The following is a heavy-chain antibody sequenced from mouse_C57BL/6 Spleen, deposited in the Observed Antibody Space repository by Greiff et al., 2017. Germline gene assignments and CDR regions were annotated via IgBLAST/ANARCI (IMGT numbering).Heavy chain of an antibody. CDR3: TRALYYYGSSSLFAY. J-gene: IGHJ3*01. CDR2: IDPETGGT. Sequence: QESGAELVRPGASVTLSCKASGYTFTDYEMHWVKQTPVHGLEWIGAIDPETGGTAYNQKFKGKAILTADKSSSTAYMELRSLTSEDSAVYYCTRALYYYGSSSLFAYWGQGTLVTVSA. D-gene: IGHD1-1*01. CDR1: GYTFTDYE. V-gene: IGHV1-15*01.